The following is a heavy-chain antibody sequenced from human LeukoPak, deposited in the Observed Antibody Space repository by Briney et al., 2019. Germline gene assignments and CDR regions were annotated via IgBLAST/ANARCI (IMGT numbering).Heavy chain of an antibody. Sequence: GGSLRLSCAASGFSISSYALHWVRQAPGKGLQYVSGISNGGSIDYANSVKGRFTISRDNSKSTLYVQMNSLRAEDTAVYYCTKGDFWNGVTEYFLHWGQGTLVTVSS. CDR1: GFSISSYA. CDR2: ISNGGSI. V-gene: IGHV3-64*01. D-gene: IGHD3-3*01. CDR3: TKGDFWNGVTEYFLH. J-gene: IGHJ1*01.